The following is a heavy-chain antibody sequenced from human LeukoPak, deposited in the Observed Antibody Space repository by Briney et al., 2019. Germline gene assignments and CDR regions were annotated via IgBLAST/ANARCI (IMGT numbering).Heavy chain of an antibody. Sequence: PGGSLRLSCAASGCTFSSYAMHWVRQAPGKGLEWVAVISYDGSNKYYADSVKGRFTISRDNSKNTLYLQMNSLRAEDTAVYYCAREFDYGGYADYWGQGTLVTVSS. CDR1: GCTFSSYA. CDR2: ISYDGSNK. V-gene: IGHV3-30-3*01. J-gene: IGHJ4*02. D-gene: IGHD5-12*01. CDR3: AREFDYGGYADY.